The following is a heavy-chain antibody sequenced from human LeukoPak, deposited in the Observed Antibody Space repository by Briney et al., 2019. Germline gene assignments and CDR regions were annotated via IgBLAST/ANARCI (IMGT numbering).Heavy chain of an antibody. CDR1: GYSISSGYY. D-gene: IGHD3-16*01. J-gene: IGHJ4*02. Sequence: WETLSLTCAVSGYSISSGYYWGWIRQPPGKGLEWIGSIYHSGSTYYNPSLKSRVTISVDTSKNQFSLKLSSVTAADTAVYYCALGDFDYWGRGTLVTVSS. CDR2: IYHSGST. V-gene: IGHV4-38-2*01. CDR3: ALGDFDY.